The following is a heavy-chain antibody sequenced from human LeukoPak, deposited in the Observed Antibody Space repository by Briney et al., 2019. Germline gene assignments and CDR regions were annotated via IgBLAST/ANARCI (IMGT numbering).Heavy chain of an antibody. CDR2: INHSGST. CDR3: ARGDYGDYYYYYMDV. D-gene: IGHD4-17*01. J-gene: IGHJ6*03. V-gene: IGHV4-34*01. CDR1: GGSFSGYY. Sequence: PSETLSLTCAVYGGSFSGYYWSWIRQPPGKGLEWIGEINHSGSTNYNPSLKSRVTISADTSKNQFSLKLSSVTAADTAVYYRARGDYGDYYYYYMDVWGKGTTVTVSS.